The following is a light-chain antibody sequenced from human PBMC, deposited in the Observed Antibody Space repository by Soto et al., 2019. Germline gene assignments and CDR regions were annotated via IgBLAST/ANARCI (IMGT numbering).Light chain of an antibody. CDR3: QQYGRSPFT. J-gene: IGKJ3*01. V-gene: IGKV3-20*01. CDR1: QSVSSNN. CDR2: GAS. Sequence: EIVLTQSPGTLSLSPGERATLSCRASQSVSSNNLAWYQQRPGQAPRVVIYGASTRATGIPERFRGSGSGTDFTLTISRLEPEDVAVYYCQQYGRSPFTFGAGTKVDIK.